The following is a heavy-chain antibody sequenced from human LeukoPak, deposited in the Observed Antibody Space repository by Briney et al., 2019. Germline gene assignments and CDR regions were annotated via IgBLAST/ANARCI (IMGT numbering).Heavy chain of an antibody. D-gene: IGHD6-19*01. CDR3: ARDPAEQLLDEYSFDY. V-gene: IGHV3-21*01. CDR1: GFTFSSYS. J-gene: IGHJ4*02. Sequence: GGSLRLSCAASGFTFSSYSMNWVRQAPGKGLEWVSSISSSSSYIYYADSVKGRFAISRDNAKNSLYLQMNSLRAEDTAVYYCARDPAEQLLDEYSFDYWGQGTLVTVSS. CDR2: ISSSSSYI.